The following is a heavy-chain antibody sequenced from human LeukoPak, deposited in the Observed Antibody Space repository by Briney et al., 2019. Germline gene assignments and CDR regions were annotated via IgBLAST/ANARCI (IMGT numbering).Heavy chain of an antibody. CDR1: GGSISSSNW. CDR2: IYHSGST. Sequence: SETPSLTCAVSGGSISSSNWWSWVRQPPGKGLEWIGEIYHSGSTNYNPSLKSRLNISVDRSKNQFSLKVTSVTAADTAVYYCARVGGYCTSTSCSNSYYYYGMDVWGQGTTVTVSS. CDR3: ARVGGYCTSTSCSNSYYYYGMDV. J-gene: IGHJ6*02. V-gene: IGHV4-4*02. D-gene: IGHD2-2*01.